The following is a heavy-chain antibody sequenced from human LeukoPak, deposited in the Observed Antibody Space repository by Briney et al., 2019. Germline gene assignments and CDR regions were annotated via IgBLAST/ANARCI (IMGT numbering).Heavy chain of an antibody. Sequence: GGSLRLSCAASGFTFSSYAMNWVRRAPGKGLEWVSSIDSSSSYIYYADSVKGRFTIPRANAKNSLFLQMNSLRAEDTAVYYCARGPHGGFVIIPTEFWGQGTLVTVSS. CDR2: IDSSSSYI. V-gene: IGHV3-21*01. CDR3: ARGPHGGFVIIPTEF. CDR1: GFTFSSYA. D-gene: IGHD3-3*01. J-gene: IGHJ4*02.